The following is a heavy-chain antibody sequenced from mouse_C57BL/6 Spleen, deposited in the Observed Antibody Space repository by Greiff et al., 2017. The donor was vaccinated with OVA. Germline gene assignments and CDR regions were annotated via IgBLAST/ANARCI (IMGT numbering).Heavy chain of an antibody. V-gene: IGHV2-5*01. D-gene: IGHD2-2*01. Sequence: VQLQQSGPGLVQPSQRLSITCTVSGFSLTSYGVHWVRQSPGKGLEWLGVIWRGGSTDYNAAFMSRLSITKDNSKSQVFFKMNSLQADDTAIYYCAKEDGYDVDAMDYWGQGTSVTVSS. CDR3: AKEDGYDVDAMDY. J-gene: IGHJ4*01. CDR1: GFSLTSYG. CDR2: IWRGGST.